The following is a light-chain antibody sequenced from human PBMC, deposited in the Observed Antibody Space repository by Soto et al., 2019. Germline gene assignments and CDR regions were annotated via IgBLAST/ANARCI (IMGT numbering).Light chain of an antibody. CDR1: SSDIGAYNY. CDR2: DVS. CDR3: SSYTSSSTLV. J-gene: IGLJ2*01. V-gene: IGLV2-14*01. Sequence: QSALTQPASVSGSPGQSITISCTRTSSDIGAYNYVSWYQQHPGKAPELMIYDVSNRPSGVSNRFSGSKSGNTASLTISGLQAEDEADYYCSSYTSSSTLVFGGGTKLNVL.